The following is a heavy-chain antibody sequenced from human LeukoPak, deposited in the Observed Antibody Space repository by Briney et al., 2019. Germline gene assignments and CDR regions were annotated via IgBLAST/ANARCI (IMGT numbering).Heavy chain of an antibody. CDR3: ATDREVVRYYYDSSGYWKY. CDR2: FDPEDGET. V-gene: IGHV1-24*01. CDR1: GYTLTELS. Sequence: ASVKVSCKVSGYTLTELSMHWVRHAPGKGLEWMGGFDPEDGETIYAQQFQGRVTMTEETSTDTAYMELSSLRSEDTAVYYCATDREVVRYYYDSSGYWKYWGQGTLVTVSS. D-gene: IGHD3-22*01. J-gene: IGHJ4*02.